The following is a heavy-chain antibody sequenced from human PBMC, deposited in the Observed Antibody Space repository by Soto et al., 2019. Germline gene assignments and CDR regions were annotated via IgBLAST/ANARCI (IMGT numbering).Heavy chain of an antibody. Sequence: SETLSLTCTVSGGSISSSSYYWGWIRQPPGKGLEWIGSIYYSGSTYYNPSLKSRVTISVDTSKNQFSLKLSSVTAADTAVYYCARHDYDILTALYNRFDPWGQGTLVTVSS. D-gene: IGHD3-9*01. V-gene: IGHV4-39*01. CDR3: ARHDYDILTALYNRFDP. CDR2: IYYSGST. J-gene: IGHJ5*02. CDR1: GGSISSSSYY.